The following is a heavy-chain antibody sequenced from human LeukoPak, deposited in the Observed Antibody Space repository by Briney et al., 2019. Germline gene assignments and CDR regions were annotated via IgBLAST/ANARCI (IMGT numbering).Heavy chain of an antibody. J-gene: IGHJ4*02. Sequence: GGSLRLSCAGSGFSFSSYGMHWVRQAPGKGLEWVAVISYDGSNKYYADSVKGRFTISRDNSKNTLYLQMNSLRAEDTAVYYCARVREDIVVVVAATQGHGGALDYWGQGTLVTVSS. V-gene: IGHV3-30*19. D-gene: IGHD2-15*01. CDR2: ISYDGSNK. CDR3: ARVREDIVVVVAATQGHGGALDY. CDR1: GFSFSSYG.